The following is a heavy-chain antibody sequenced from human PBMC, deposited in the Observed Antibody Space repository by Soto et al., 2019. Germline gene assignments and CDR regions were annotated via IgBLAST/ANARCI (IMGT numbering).Heavy chain of an antibody. D-gene: IGHD4-17*01. Sequence: QVQLQQWGAGLLKPSETLSLTCAVYGGSFSGYYWSWIRQPPGKGLEWIGEINHSGSTNYNPSLKRRVTISVDTSKNQFSLKVSSVTAADTAVYYCARDYGPPYYFDYWGQGTLVTVSS. CDR2: INHSGST. CDR3: ARDYGPPYYFDY. CDR1: GGSFSGYY. J-gene: IGHJ4*02. V-gene: IGHV4-34*01.